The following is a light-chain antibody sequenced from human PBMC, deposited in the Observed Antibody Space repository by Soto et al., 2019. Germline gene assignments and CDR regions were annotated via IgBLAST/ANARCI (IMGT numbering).Light chain of an antibody. CDR2: GAS. CDR3: QQYNNWPGT. V-gene: IGKV3-20*01. J-gene: IGKJ1*01. Sequence: EIVLTQSPGTLSLSPGERATLSCRASQSVSNNYLAWHQQKPGQAPRLLIYGASNRATGIPDRFSGSGSGTDFTLTISRLEPEDFAVYYCQQYNNWPGTFGHGTKVDIK. CDR1: QSVSNNY.